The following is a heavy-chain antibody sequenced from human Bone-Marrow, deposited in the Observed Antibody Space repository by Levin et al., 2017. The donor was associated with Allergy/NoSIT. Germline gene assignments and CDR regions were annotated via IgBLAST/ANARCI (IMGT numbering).Heavy chain of an antibody. V-gene: IGHV4-30-4*01. Sequence: LSQTLSLTCTVSGDSVPSGNYLWSWIRQPPGKGLEWMGYMSYGGSAHYDPSLKGRVTISVDTSKNQFSLKLTSVTAADTAVYYCAREVIVTAATDAFDIWGQGTMVIVSS. CDR3: AREVIVTAATDAFDI. CDR1: GDSVPSGNYL. D-gene: IGHD2-2*01. J-gene: IGHJ3*02. CDR2: MSYGGSA.